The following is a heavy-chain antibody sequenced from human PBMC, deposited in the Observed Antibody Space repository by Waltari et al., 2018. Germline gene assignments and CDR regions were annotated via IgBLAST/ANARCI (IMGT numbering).Heavy chain of an antibody. CDR1: GITFSNYA. CDR3: ATPFYNWDDPLHS. CDR2: ITVGDDT. J-gene: IGHJ4*02. Sequence: EVQLLESGGDLVQPGGSLRLSCAASGITFSNYAINWVRLAPGTGLEWVSAITVGDDTYYADSVKGRFTISRDTSKDTVYLQMNGLRAEDTAVYYCATPFYNWDDPLHSWGPGTLVTVSS. D-gene: IGHD1-20*01. V-gene: IGHV3-23*01.